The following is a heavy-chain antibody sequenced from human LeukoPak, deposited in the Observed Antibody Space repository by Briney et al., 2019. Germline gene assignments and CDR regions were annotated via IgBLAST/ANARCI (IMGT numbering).Heavy chain of an antibody. CDR1: GGSFSGYY. V-gene: IGHV4-34*01. Sequence: SETLSLTCAVYGGSFSGYYWSWIRQPPGKGLEWIGEINHSGSTNYNPSLKSRVTISVDTSKNQFSLELSSVTAADTAVYYCARNDYGEVFWYFDLWGRGTLVTVSS. CDR3: ARNDYGEVFWYFDL. CDR2: INHSGST. D-gene: IGHD4-17*01. J-gene: IGHJ2*01.